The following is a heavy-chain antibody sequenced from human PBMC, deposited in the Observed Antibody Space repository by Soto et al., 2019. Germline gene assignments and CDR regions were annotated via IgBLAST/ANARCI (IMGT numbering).Heavy chain of an antibody. CDR2: INHSGSA. J-gene: IGHJ3*02. Sequence: IRQPQGKGLEWIGEINHSGSANYNPSLKSRVTISVDTSKNQFSLKLSSVTAADTAVYYCGXXXXXXFDIWGQGTMVTVSS. V-gene: IGHV4-34*01. CDR3: GXXXXXXFDI.